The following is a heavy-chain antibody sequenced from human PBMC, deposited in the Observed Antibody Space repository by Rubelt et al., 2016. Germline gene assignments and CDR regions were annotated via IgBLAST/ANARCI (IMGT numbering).Heavy chain of an antibody. CDR1: GFTFSSYD. CDR2: IGTAGDT. J-gene: IGHJ2*01. Sequence: EVQLVESGGGLVQPGGSLRPSCAASGFTFSSYDMHWVRQATGKGLEWVSAIGTAGDTYYPGSVKGRFTISRENAKNSLYLQMNSLRAEDTAVYYCAREVVKGCFDLWGRGTLVTVSS. CDR3: AREVVKGCFDL. D-gene: IGHD4-23*01. V-gene: IGHV3-13*01.